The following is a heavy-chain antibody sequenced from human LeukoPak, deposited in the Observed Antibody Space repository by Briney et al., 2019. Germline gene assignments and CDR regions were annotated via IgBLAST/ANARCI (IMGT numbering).Heavy chain of an antibody. D-gene: IGHD1-26*01. Sequence: PGGSLRLSCAVSGFTSGNYWMHWVRQAPGKGLVWVSRIDTDGSTTTHADSVKGRFTISRDNAKNTLYLQMSSLRVEDTAVYYCARHWDFWGQGTLVTVSS. V-gene: IGHV3-74*01. CDR3: ARHWDF. CDR2: IDTDGSTT. J-gene: IGHJ4*02. CDR1: GFTSGNYW.